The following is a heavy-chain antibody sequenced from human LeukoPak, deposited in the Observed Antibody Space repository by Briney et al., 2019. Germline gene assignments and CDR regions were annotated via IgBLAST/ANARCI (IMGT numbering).Heavy chain of an antibody. Sequence: ASVKVSCKASGYTFTSYGISWVRQAPGQGLEWMGWISAYNGNTNYAQKLQGRVTMTTDTSTSTAYMELRSLRSEDTAVYYCASSGSSTVTTFYYFDYWGQGTLVTVSS. CDR2: ISAYNGNT. CDR3: ASSGSSTVTTFYYFDY. J-gene: IGHJ4*02. D-gene: IGHD4-17*01. V-gene: IGHV1-18*01. CDR1: GYTFTSYG.